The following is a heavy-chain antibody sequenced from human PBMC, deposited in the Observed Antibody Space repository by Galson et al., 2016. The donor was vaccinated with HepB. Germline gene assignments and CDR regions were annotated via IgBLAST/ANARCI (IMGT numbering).Heavy chain of an antibody. J-gene: IGHJ6*02. CDR2: IDEDGRIT. V-gene: IGHV3-74*01. CDR3: ARASNLGCCYYSGIDG. D-gene: IGHD4/OR15-4a*01. Sequence: SLRLSCAASGFTFSTSWMHWVRQAPGKGLVWVSRIDEDGRITTYADSVEGRFTISRDNFNKTLYLQMNRLRVEDTALYYCARASNLGCCYYSGIDGWGQGTAVTVSS. CDR1: GFTFSTSW.